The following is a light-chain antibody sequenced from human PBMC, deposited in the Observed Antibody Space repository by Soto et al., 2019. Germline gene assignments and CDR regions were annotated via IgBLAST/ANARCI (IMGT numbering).Light chain of an antibody. V-gene: IGKV3-20*01. J-gene: IGKJ1*01. CDR2: GAS. CDR1: QSVRSNY. Sequence: ESVLTQSPGTLSLSPGERATLSCRASQSVRSNYLAWYQQKPGQAPRLLIFGASSRATGIPDRFSGSGSGTDFTLTISRLEPEDFAMYYCQQYNGSPPWTFGQGTKVEIK. CDR3: QQYNGSPPWT.